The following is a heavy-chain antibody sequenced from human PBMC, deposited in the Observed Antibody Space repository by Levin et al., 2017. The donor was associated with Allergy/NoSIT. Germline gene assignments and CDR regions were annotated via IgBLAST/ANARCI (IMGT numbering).Heavy chain of an antibody. CDR1: GGSISSHY. Sequence: SETLSLTCTVSGGSISSHYWSWIRQPPGRGLEWIGYVYYSGTTNYNPSLKSRVTISVDTSKNQFSLKLRSVTAADTAVYYCARHDMRGGRSDYWGQGTLVTVSS. D-gene: IGHD1-26*01. J-gene: IGHJ4*02. CDR3: ARHDMRGGRSDY. CDR2: VYYSGTT. V-gene: IGHV4-59*08.